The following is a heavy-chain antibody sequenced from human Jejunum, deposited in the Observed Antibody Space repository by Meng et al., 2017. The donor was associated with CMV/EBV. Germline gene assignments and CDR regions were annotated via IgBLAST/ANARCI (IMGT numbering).Heavy chain of an antibody. CDR2: ISWNTAST. CDR3: AKAPSGGWNYFFYFDN. D-gene: IGHD1-7*01. V-gene: IGHV3-9*01. CDR1: FPEYA. Sequence: FPEYAMHWVRQVPGKGLEWVAGISWNTASTGYADSVKGRFTISREDAKNSLYLQMDSLRPEDTALYYCAKAPSGGWNYFFYFDNWGQGTLVTVSS. J-gene: IGHJ4*02.